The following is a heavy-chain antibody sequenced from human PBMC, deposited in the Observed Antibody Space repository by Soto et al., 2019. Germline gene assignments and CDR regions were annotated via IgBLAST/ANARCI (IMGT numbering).Heavy chain of an antibody. CDR2: TYYRSKWYN. CDR1: GDSVSSNSAA. CDR3: AMAAAPSGWFDP. Sequence: SQTLSLTCAISGDSVSSNSAALNLIMQSPSRGLEWLGRTYYRSKWYNDYAVSVKSRITINPDTSKNQFSLQLNSVTPEDTAVYYCAMAAAPSGWFDPWGQGTLVTVSS. J-gene: IGHJ5*02. D-gene: IGHD6-13*01. V-gene: IGHV6-1*01.